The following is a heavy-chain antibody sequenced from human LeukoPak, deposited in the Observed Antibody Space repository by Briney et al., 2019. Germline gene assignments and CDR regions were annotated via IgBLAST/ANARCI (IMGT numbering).Heavy chain of an antibody. D-gene: IGHD5-18*01. V-gene: IGHV4-59*08. CDR3: AIGYSYQGAAFDI. Sequence: SETLSLTCTVSGGSISSYYWSWIRQPPGKGLEWIGYIYYSGSTNYNPSLKSRVTISVDTSKNQFSLKLSSVTAADTAVYYYAIGYSYQGAAFDIWGQGTMVTVSS. CDR1: GGSISSYY. CDR2: IYYSGST. J-gene: IGHJ3*02.